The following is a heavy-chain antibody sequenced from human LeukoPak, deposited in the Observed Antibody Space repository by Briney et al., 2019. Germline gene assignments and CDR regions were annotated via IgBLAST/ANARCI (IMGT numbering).Heavy chain of an antibody. Sequence: GGSLTLSCVASGFTFSSYAMSWVRETPARGLEWVSSLRGNGDEFYAGSVKGRFTLSRDESRNTVYLQVNKLRVEDTAIYYCAKASWVSTADAVLWGQGAVVTVSS. CDR1: GFTFSSYA. D-gene: IGHD3-16*01. J-gene: IGHJ4*02. CDR3: AKASWVSTADAVL. V-gene: IGHV3-23*01. CDR2: LRGNGDE.